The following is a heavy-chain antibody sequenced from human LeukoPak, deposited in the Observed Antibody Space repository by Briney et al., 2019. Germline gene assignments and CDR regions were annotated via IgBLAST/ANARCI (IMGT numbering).Heavy chain of an antibody. CDR1: GFTFGSYA. CDR2: ISDSGGDT. CDR3: AKGSAAGRPYYFDN. V-gene: IGHV3-23*01. J-gene: IGHJ4*02. D-gene: IGHD6-6*01. Sequence: GGPLRLSCVASGFTFGSYAMSWVRQAPGQGLDWDSAISDSGGDTYSADSVKGRFIISRDNSKNTLNLQMNSLRAEDTAIYYCAKGSAAGRPYYFDNWGQGTLVTVSS.